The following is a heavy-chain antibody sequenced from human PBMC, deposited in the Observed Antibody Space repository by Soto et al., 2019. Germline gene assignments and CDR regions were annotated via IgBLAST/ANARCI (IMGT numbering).Heavy chain of an antibody. J-gene: IGHJ4*02. CDR2: ISWDGGST. Sequence: GGSLRLSCAASGFTFDDYTMHWVRQAPGKGLEWFSLISWDGGSTYYADSVKGRFTISRDNSKNSLYLQMNSLRTEDTALYYCAKGRGYGSGSYIGYWGQGTLGTVSS. D-gene: IGHD3-10*01. CDR1: GFTFDDYT. CDR3: AKGRGYGSGSYIGY. V-gene: IGHV3-43*01.